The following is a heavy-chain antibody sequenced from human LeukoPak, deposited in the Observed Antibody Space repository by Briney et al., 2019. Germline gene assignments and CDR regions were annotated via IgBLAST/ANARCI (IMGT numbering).Heavy chain of an antibody. V-gene: IGHV3-30*02. CDR3: ARFAAGGSYYYYMDV. Sequence: GGSLRLSCAASGFTFSSYGMHWVRQAPGKGLEWVAFIRYDGSKKYYADSVKGRFIISRGNAKNSLYLQMNSLRADDTAVYYCARFAAGGSYYYYMDVWGKGTTVTVSS. CDR2: IRYDGSKK. D-gene: IGHD3-10*01. CDR1: GFTFSSYG. J-gene: IGHJ6*03.